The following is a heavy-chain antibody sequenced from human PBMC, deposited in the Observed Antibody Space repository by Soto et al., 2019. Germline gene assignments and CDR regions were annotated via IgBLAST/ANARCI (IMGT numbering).Heavy chain of an antibody. CDR3: ARDRDGMDV. CDR1: GFTFSSYA. CDR2: ISYDGSNK. J-gene: IGHJ6*02. V-gene: IGHV3-30-3*01. Sequence: GGFLRLSCAASGFTFSSYAMHWVRQAPGKGLEWVAVISYDGSNKYYADSVKGRFTISRDNSKNTLYLQMNSLRAEDTAVYYCARDRDGMDVWGQGTTVTVS.